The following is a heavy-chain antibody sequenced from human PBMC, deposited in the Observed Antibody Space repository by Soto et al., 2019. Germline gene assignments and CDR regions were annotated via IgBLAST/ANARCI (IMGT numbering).Heavy chain of an antibody. D-gene: IGHD3-22*01. V-gene: IGHV4-39*01. J-gene: IGHJ3*02. CDR2: IYYSGST. CDR3: ARHDGDNYYDSSGYYYGHAFDI. CDR1: GGSISSSSYY. Sequence: SETLSLTCTVSGGSISSSSYYWGWIRQPPGKGLEWIGSIYYSGSTYYNPSLKSRVTISVDTSKNQFSLKLSSVTAADTAVYYCARHDGDNYYDSSGYYYGHAFDIWGQGTMVTVSS.